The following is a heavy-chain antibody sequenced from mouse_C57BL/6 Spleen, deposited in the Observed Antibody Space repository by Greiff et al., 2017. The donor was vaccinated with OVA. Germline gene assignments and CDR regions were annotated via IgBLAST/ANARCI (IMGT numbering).Heavy chain of an antibody. Sequence: EVKLQESGGGLVKPGGSLKLSCAASGFTFSSYAMSWVRQTPEKRLEWVATISDGGSYTYYPDNVKGRFTISRDNAKNNLYLQMSHLKSEDTAMYYCARDLSSSYYAMDYWGQGTSVTVSS. V-gene: IGHV5-4*01. CDR1: GFTFSSYA. CDR3: ARDLSSSYYAMDY. CDR2: ISDGGSYT. J-gene: IGHJ4*01. D-gene: IGHD2-3*01.